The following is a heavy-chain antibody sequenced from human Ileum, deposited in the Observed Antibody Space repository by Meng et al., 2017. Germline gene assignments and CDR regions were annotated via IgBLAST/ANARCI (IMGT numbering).Heavy chain of an antibody. CDR1: GDSISSRDG. J-gene: IGHJ4*02. CDR2: ISQESGRT. V-gene: IGHV4-4*02. D-gene: IGHD2-21*01. CDR3: VRNEGYSLGD. Sequence: QGQFQEPGPGLVKPSGPRSLTCPVSGDSISSRDGWSWVRQPPGKGLEWIGEISQESGRTNYNPSLKSRVTISLDKSKNQFSLNLNSVTAADTAVYYCVRNEGYSLGDWGQGTLVTVSS.